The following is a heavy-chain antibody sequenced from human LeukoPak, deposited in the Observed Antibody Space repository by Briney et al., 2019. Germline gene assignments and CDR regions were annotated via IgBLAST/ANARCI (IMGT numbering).Heavy chain of an antibody. CDR3: ARDSSDWYSGTGWFDP. V-gene: IGHV4-59*01. CDR1: GGSLSSYY. J-gene: IGHJ5*02. Sequence: PSETLSLTCTVSGGSLSSYYWNWIRQPPGKGLEWIGYIYSSGSTYYNPSLKSRVIISVDTSQNQLSLKLTSVTAADTAVYYCARDSSDWYSGTGWFDPWGQGTLVTVSS. D-gene: IGHD6-25*01. CDR2: IYSSGST.